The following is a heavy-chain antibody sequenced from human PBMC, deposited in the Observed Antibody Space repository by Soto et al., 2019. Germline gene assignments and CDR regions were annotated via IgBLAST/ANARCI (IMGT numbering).Heavy chain of an antibody. V-gene: IGHV3-33*01. CDR1: GFTFSSYG. Sequence: GGSLRLSCAASGFTFSSYGMHWVRQAPGKGLEWVAVISNDSSNKYYADSVKGRFTISRDNAKNTLYLQMNSLRAEDTAVYYCARDLIPYSSGWDHWFDPWGQGTLVTVS. CDR3: ARDLIPYSSGWDHWFDP. D-gene: IGHD6-19*01. CDR2: ISNDSSNK. J-gene: IGHJ5*02.